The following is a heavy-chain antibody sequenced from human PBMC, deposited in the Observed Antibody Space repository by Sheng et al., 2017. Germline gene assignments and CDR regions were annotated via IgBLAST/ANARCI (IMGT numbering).Heavy chain of an antibody. J-gene: IGHJ4*02. Sequence: QVQLVESGGGVVQPGRSLRLSCAASGFTFSSYGMHWVRQAPGKGLEWVAVLSYDGNNEYYADSVKGRFIVSRDISKNTLYLQLNSLRAEDTALYYCAKDGACSGGSCSMFYFDSVGQGTLVTVSS. CDR3: AKDGACSGGSCSMFYFDS. CDR2: LSYDGNNE. V-gene: IGHV3-30*18. D-gene: IGHD2-15*01. CDR1: GFTFSSYG.